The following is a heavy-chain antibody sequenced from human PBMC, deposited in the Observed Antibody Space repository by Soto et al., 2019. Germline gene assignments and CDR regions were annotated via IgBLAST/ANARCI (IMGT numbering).Heavy chain of an antibody. J-gene: IGHJ4*02. CDR2: ISWNSGSI. D-gene: IGHD6-19*01. Sequence: GGSLRLSCAASGFTFEEYGMHWVRQAPGKGLEWVSGISWNSGSIDYADSVKGRFTISRDNAKSSLYLQMNSLRAEDTALYYCAKGCMVRKVAGTGYLAYWGQGTLVTVSS. CDR1: GFTFEEYG. V-gene: IGHV3-9*01. CDR3: AKGCMVRKVAGTGYLAY.